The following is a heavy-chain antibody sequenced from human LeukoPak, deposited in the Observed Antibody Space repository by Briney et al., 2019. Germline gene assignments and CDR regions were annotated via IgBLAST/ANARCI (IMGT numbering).Heavy chain of an antibody. CDR2: IIPILGIA. D-gene: IGHD6-19*01. CDR1: GGTFISYD. J-gene: IGHJ4*02. CDR3: AREDSSGWYWDY. Sequence: GASVKVSCKASGGTFISYDISWVRQAPGQGLEGMGRIIPILGIANYAQKFQGRVTITADKSTSTAYMELSSLRSEDTAVYYCAREDSSGWYWDYWGQGTLVTVSS. V-gene: IGHV1-69*04.